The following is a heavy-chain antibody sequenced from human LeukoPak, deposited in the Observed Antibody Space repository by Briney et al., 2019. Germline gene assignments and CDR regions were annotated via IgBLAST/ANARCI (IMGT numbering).Heavy chain of an antibody. Sequence: GGSLRLSCAASGFTFSSYWMNWARQAPGKGREWVSYITSSSSTIYYADSVKGRFTISRDNAKNSLYLQMNSLRVEDTAIYYCATSGSYRFDYWGQGTLVTVSS. CDR2: ITSSSSTI. J-gene: IGHJ4*02. D-gene: IGHD1-26*01. V-gene: IGHV3-48*01. CDR3: ATSGSYRFDY. CDR1: GFTFSSYW.